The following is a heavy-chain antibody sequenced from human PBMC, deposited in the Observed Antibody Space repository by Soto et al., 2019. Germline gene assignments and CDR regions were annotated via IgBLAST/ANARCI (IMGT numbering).Heavy chain of an antibody. Sequence: SETLSLTCTFSCGSIISGDYYWSWIRQPPGKGLEWIGYIYYSGSTYYNPSLKSRVTISVDTSKNQFSLKLSSVTAADTAVYYCARAHYCSSTSCYEVHGWFDPWGQGTLVTVSS. CDR3: ARAHYCSSTSCYEVHGWFDP. CDR2: IYYSGST. CDR1: CGSIISGDYY. D-gene: IGHD2-2*01. V-gene: IGHV4-30-4*01. J-gene: IGHJ5*02.